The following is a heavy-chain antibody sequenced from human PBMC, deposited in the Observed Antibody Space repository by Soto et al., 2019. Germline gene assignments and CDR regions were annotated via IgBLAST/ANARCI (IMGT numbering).Heavy chain of an antibody. J-gene: IGHJ5*02. V-gene: IGHV2-5*01. D-gene: IGHD6-19*01. CDR3: AHNWYSSGSTWFDP. Sequence: QITLKESVLTWVKPTQTLTRTCTFSGFSLRTSGVGLAWIRQPPGKALEWLALIYWNDDKRYSPSLKSRLTITKDTSKNQVVLTMTNMDPVDTATYYCAHNWYSSGSTWFDPWGQGTLVTVSS. CDR2: IYWNDDK. CDR1: GFSLRTSGVG.